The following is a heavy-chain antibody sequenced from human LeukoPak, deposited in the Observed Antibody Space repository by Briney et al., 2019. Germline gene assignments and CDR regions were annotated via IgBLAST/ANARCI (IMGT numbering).Heavy chain of an antibody. J-gene: IGHJ6*03. Sequence: GGSLRLSCAASGFTFSNYWMSWVRQAPGNGLEWVANIKRDGSEKYSVDSVKGRFTISRDNAKNSLYLQMNSLRAEDTAVYYCASDYGDYVHYYMDVWGKGTTVTVSS. V-gene: IGHV3-7*01. CDR3: ASDYGDYVHYYMDV. CDR1: GFTFSNYW. CDR2: IKRDGSEK. D-gene: IGHD4-17*01.